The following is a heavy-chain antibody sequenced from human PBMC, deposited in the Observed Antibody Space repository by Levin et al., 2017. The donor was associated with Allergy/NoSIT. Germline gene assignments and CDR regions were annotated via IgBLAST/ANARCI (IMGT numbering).Heavy chain of an antibody. J-gene: IGHJ4*02. Sequence: SLLLSFAASGFTFSNYGMHWVRQAPGPFLSFFSFLSSAGLPPSSSSSVKGRFTISRDNSKNTLYLQMNSLRAEDTAVYYCANPDSYGDYEGYWGQGTLVTVSS. CDR2: LSSAGLPP. CDR1: GFTFSNYG. CDR3: ANPDSYGDYEGY. D-gene: IGHD4-17*01. V-gene: IGHV3-30*18.